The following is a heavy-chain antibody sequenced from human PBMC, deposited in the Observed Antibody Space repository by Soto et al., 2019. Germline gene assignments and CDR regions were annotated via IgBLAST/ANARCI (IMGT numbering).Heavy chain of an antibody. CDR1: GFTFSSYT. CDR3: AKERHPDGIWTFDY. J-gene: IGHJ4*02. CDR2: INCCGGGT. V-gene: IGHV3-23*01. D-gene: IGHD3-9*01. Sequence: EVPLLESGGHLVQPGESLRLSCAASGFTFSSYTMNWVRQAPGTGLEWVSGINCCGGGTYYADFVKGRFTISRDDSKNMVFRQMNSLRADDTAVYYCAKERHPDGIWTFDYWGQGTLVTVSS.